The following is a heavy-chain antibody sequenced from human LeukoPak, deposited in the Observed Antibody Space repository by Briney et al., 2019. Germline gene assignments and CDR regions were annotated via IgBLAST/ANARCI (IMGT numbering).Heavy chain of an antibody. D-gene: IGHD3-9*01. V-gene: IGHV3-23*01. Sequence: PGGSLRLSCAASGFTFSSYAMSWVRQAPGKGLEWVSAISGSGGSTYYADSVKGRFTISRDNSKNTLYLQMNSLRAEDTAVYCCAKPYYDILTGYPKFMYYFDYWGQGTLVTVSS. J-gene: IGHJ4*02. CDR2: ISGSGGST. CDR1: GFTFSSYA. CDR3: AKPYYDILTGYPKFMYYFDY.